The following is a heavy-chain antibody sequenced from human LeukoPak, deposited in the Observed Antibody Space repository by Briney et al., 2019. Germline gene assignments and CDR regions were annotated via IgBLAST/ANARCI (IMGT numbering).Heavy chain of an antibody. Sequence: PGGSLRLSCSASGFTFGDYSTNWVRQAPGKGLEWVSYISSSSRDIYYAESVKGRFTISRGNTRSSLYLQMNSLRVEDTGVYYCARDGGRWLQSYYFDFWGQGTVVTVSS. CDR1: GFTFGDYS. J-gene: IGHJ4*02. V-gene: IGHV3-48*01. CDR3: ARDGGRWLQSYYFDF. CDR2: ISSSSRDI. D-gene: IGHD5-24*01.